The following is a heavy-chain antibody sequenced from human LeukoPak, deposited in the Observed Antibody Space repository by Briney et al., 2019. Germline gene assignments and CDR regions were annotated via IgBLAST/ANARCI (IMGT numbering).Heavy chain of an antibody. V-gene: IGHV1-46*01. CDR2: INPSGGST. J-gene: IGHJ5*02. CDR1: GYTFTSYY. Sequence: GASVKVSCKASGYTFTSYYMHWVRQAPGQGLEWMGIINPSGGSTSYAQKFQGRVTMTRDTSTSTVYMELSSLRSEDTAVYYCARDRGPGPTVTTGFDPWGQGTLVTVSS. CDR3: ARDRGPGPTVTTGFDP. D-gene: IGHD4-11*01.